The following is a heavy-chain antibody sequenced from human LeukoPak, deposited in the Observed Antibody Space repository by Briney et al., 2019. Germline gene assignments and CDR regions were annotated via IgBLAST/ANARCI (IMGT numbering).Heavy chain of an antibody. V-gene: IGHV3-23*01. CDR2: ISGSGGDT. CDR3: AKDLGGEGGSGFPGY. CDR1: GFTCSTYA. Sequence: GGSLRLSCAASGFTCSTYAMSWVRQAPGKGLEWVSAISGSGGDTYYADSVKGRFTISRDNSTYTLYLQMESLRAEDTAVYYCAKDLGGEGGSGFPGYWGQGTLLTVSS. J-gene: IGHJ4*02. D-gene: IGHD3-10*01.